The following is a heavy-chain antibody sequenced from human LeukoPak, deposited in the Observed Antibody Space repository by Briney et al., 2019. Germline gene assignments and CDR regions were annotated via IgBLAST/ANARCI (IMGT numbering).Heavy chain of an antibody. Sequence: SETLSLTCTVSGGSISSYYWSWIRQYPGKGLEWIGYIYYSGSTNYNPSLKSRVTISVETSKNQFSLNLTSVTAADTAVYYCARTYSSSSSYSDFWGQGTLVTVSS. J-gene: IGHJ4*02. V-gene: IGHV4-59*01. CDR1: GGSISSYY. CDR2: IYYSGST. D-gene: IGHD6-6*01. CDR3: ARTYSSSSSYSDF.